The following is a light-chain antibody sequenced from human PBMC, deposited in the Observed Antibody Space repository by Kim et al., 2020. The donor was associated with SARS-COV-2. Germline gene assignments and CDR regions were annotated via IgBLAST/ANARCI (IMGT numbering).Light chain of an antibody. Sequence: QSVLTQPPSVSGAPGQRVTISCSGSNSNIGAGYGVHWYQLLPGSAPKLLIYATGNRPSGVPDRFSGSESGTSASLAIAGLQADDEAYYYCQSFDSGLRVFGTGTKVTVL. J-gene: IGLJ1*01. CDR2: ATG. CDR1: NSNIGAGYG. CDR3: QSFDSGLRV. V-gene: IGLV1-40*01.